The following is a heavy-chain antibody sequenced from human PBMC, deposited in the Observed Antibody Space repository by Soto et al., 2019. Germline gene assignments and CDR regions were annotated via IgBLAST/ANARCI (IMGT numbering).Heavy chain of an antibody. J-gene: IGHJ4*02. D-gene: IGHD5-18*01. CDR3: ARVYSYGEYYFDY. CDR2: IYYSGST. V-gene: IGHV4-31*03. CDR1: GGSISSGGYY. Sequence: SETLSLTCTVSGGSISSGGYYWSWIRQHPGKGLEWIGYIYYSGSTYYNPSLKSRVTISVDTSKNQFSLKLSSVTAADTAVYYCARVYSYGEYYFDYWGQGTLVTVSS.